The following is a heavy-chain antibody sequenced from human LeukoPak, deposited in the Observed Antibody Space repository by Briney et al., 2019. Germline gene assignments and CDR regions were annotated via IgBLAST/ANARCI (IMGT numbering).Heavy chain of an antibody. Sequence: NPSETLSLTCAVYGGSFSGYYWSWIRQPPGEGLEWIGEINHSGSTNYNPSLKSRVTISVDTSKNQFSLKLSSVTAADTAVYYCARRDYFDYWGQGTLVTVSS. V-gene: IGHV4-34*01. J-gene: IGHJ4*02. CDR2: INHSGST. CDR1: GGSFSGYY. CDR3: ARRDYFDY.